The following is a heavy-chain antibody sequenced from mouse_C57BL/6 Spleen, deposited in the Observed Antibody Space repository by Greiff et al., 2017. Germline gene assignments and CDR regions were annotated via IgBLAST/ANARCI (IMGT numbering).Heavy chain of an antibody. V-gene: IGHV1-26*01. Sequence: VQLQQSGPELVKPGASVKISCKASGYTFTDYYMNWVKQSHGKSLEWIGDINPNNGGTSYNQKFKGKATLTVDKSSSTAYMELRSLTSEDSAVYYCARGDYYGSSYWFAYWGQGTLVTVSA. D-gene: IGHD1-1*01. CDR1: GYTFTDYY. CDR3: ARGDYYGSSYWFAY. J-gene: IGHJ3*01. CDR2: INPNNGGT.